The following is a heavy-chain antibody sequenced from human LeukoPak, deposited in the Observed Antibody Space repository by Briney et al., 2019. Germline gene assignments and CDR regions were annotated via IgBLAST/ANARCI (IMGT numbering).Heavy chain of an antibody. CDR1: GFTFSSYA. Sequence: PGGSLRLSCAASGFTFSSYAMSWVRQAPGKGLEWVAVISHDGSNKYYADSVKGRFTISRDNSKNTLYLQMNSLRAEDTAVYYCARDMMGGYCTNGVCPTGYWGQGTLVTVSS. CDR3: ARDMMGGYCTNGVCPTGY. J-gene: IGHJ4*02. CDR2: ISHDGSNK. V-gene: IGHV3-30-3*01. D-gene: IGHD2-8*01.